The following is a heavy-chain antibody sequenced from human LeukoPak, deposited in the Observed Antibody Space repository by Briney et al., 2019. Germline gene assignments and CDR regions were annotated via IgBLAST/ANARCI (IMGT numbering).Heavy chain of an antibody. CDR1: GFTFSSYA. J-gene: IGHJ5*02. CDR3: AKGTILLWSPSGSTPNWFDP. Sequence: QPGGSLRLSCAASGFTFSSYAMSWVRQAPGKGLEWVSAISGSGGSTYYADSVKGRFTISRDNSKNTLYLQMNSLRAEDTAVYYCAKGTILLWSPSGSTPNWFDPWGQGTLVTVSS. D-gene: IGHD3-10*01. V-gene: IGHV3-23*01. CDR2: ISGSGGST.